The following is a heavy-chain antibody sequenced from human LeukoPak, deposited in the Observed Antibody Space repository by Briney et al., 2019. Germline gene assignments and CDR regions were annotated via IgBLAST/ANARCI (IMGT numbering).Heavy chain of an antibody. CDR3: ARDLYCSSTSCPEDY. Sequence: GGPLTLSCAPSGFLFSSYNMNGVRQARGKGLEWVSSISTRSNYLYCADSVKGRFTISRDNGKNSLYLQMNSVRAEDTAVYYCARDLYCSSTSCPEDYWGQGTLVTVSS. D-gene: IGHD2-2*01. CDR2: ISTRSNYL. CDR1: GFLFSSYN. V-gene: IGHV3-21*01. J-gene: IGHJ4*02.